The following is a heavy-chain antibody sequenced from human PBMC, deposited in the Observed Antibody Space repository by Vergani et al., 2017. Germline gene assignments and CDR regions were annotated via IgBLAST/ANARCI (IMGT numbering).Heavy chain of an antibody. V-gene: IGHV3-48*01. CDR3: AREYSSTSGRAFDF. CDR2: VSTGTKSQ. D-gene: IGHD2-2*01. J-gene: IGHJ3*01. CDR1: GFDFSSYI. Sequence: VQLVESGGNVVQSGTSLRLSCAASGFDFSSYIMNWVRQAPGKGLEWVSFVSTGTKSQSYGESVKGRFTISRDSAKNSLYLQMDSLRAEDTAVYYCAREYSSTSGRAFDFWGQGTKVTVSS.